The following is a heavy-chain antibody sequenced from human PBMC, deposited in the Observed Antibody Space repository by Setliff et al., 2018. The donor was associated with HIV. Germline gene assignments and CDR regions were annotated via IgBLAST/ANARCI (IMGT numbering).Heavy chain of an antibody. CDR2: ISYDGTIT. D-gene: IGHD2-15*01. V-gene: IGHV3-30*04. Sequence: GSLRPSCAASGFLYSNNAFHWVRQTPGKGLEWVAVISYDGTITHYVDSVKGRFSISRDNSQNTLYLQMNSLSPEDTALYYCASSSGGNYEAYFDYWGQGTLVTVSS. J-gene: IGHJ4*02. CDR1: GFLYSNNA. CDR3: ASSSGGNYEAYFDY.